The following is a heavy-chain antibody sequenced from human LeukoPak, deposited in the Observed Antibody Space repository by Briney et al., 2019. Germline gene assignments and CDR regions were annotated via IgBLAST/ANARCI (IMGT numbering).Heavy chain of an antibody. Sequence: GASVTVSCKASGYSFPSYGISWVRQAPGQGLEWMGWISPYNGNTNYAQKLQGRLTLTTDTSTNTAYMELKSLGFDDSAVYFCARHYYGSGTYYHFDSWGPGTLVTVSS. V-gene: IGHV1-18*01. J-gene: IGHJ4*02. CDR2: ISPYNGNT. D-gene: IGHD3-10*01. CDR1: GYSFPSYG. CDR3: ARHYYGSGTYYHFDS.